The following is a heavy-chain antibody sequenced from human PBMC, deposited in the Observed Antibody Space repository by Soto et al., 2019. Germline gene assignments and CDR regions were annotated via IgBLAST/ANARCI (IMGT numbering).Heavy chain of an antibody. CDR2: ISGSGGST. D-gene: IGHD3-3*01. V-gene: IGHV3-23*01. CDR3: AKGGPSYYDLWSGYHTDY. CDR1: GFTFNSYA. J-gene: IGHJ4*02. Sequence: EVQLLESGGGLVQPGGSLRLSCAASGFTFNSYAMSWVRQAPGKGLEWVSTISGSGGSTYNADSVKGRFTISRDNSKNTLYLQMSSLRAEDTAVYYCAKGGPSYYDLWSGYHTDYWGQGTLVTVSS.